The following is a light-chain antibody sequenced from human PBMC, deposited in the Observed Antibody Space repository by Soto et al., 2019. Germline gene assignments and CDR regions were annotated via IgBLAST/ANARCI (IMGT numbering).Light chain of an antibody. V-gene: IGKV3-15*01. J-gene: IGKJ1*01. CDR2: SAA. Sequence: EIVMTQSPATLSVSPGVRVTLSCGASQSVGSNLAWYQKKPGQARRLLIYSAATRATGIPARFSGSGAGTEFTRTISSLQFQDFEVYDGQPDTKRWTFGQGTHVRIQ. CDR1: QSVGSN. CDR3: QPDTKRWT.